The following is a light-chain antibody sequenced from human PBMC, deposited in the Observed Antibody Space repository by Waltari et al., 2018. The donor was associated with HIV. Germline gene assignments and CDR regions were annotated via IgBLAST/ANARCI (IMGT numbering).Light chain of an antibody. J-gene: IGLJ3*02. CDR2: DNN. CDR3: STWDDNLNGPV. CDR1: TSNIGSNH. V-gene: IGLV1-44*01. Sequence: QSALTQAPSASGTPGQRVDISCSGPTSNIGSNHVNWYQHLPGAAPKLLINDNNQRPSGIPDRFSGSKSGSSASLAITGLQSDDEADFYCSTWDDNLNGPVFGGGTRLTVL.